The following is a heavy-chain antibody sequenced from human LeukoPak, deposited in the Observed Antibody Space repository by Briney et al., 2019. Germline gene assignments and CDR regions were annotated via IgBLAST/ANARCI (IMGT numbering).Heavy chain of an antibody. CDR2: INLSGATT. Sequence: ASVKVSCKASGGTFSRYAISWVRQAPGQGLEWMGIINLSGATTSYAQKFQGRVTMSRDTSTSTVYMELSSLRSEDTAVYYCARDCGGRPGTKVNYFDYWGRGTLVTVSS. D-gene: IGHD2-21*01. CDR1: GGTFSRYA. CDR3: ARDCGGRPGTKVNYFDY. V-gene: IGHV1-46*01. J-gene: IGHJ4*02.